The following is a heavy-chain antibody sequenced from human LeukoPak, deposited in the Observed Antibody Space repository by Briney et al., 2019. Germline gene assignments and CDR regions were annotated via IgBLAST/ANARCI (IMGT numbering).Heavy chain of an antibody. CDR1: GGSFSGYY. V-gene: IGHV4-34*01. CDR3: ASLYYYGSGSYPFDP. D-gene: IGHD3-10*01. Sequence: SETLSLTCAVYGGSFSGYYWSWIRQPPGKGLEWIGEINHSGSTNYNPSLKSRVTISVDTSKNQFSLKLSSVTAADTAVYYCASLYYYGSGSYPFDPWGQGTLVTVSS. CDR2: INHSGST. J-gene: IGHJ5*02.